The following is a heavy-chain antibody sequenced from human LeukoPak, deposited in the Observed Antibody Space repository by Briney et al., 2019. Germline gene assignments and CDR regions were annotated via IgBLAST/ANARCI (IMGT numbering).Heavy chain of an antibody. J-gene: IGHJ4*02. D-gene: IGHD3-22*01. Sequence: SETLSLTCTVSGGSISSGGYYWSWIRQHPGKGLEWVGYIYYSGSTYYNPSLKSRVTISVDTSKNQFSLKLSSVTAADTAVYYCARDTHYYDSSGSVWGQGTLVTVS. CDR1: GGSISSGGYY. CDR3: ARDTHYYDSSGSV. CDR2: IYYSGST. V-gene: IGHV4-31*03.